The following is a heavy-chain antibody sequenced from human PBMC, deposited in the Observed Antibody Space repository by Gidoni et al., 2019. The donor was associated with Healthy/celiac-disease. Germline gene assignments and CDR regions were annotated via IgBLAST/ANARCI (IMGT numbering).Heavy chain of an antibody. V-gene: IGHV3-21*01. D-gene: IGHD3-22*01. CDR1: GFTFSSYS. CDR2: ISSSSSYI. Sequence: EVQLVESGGGLVKPGGSLRLSCAASGFTFSSYSMNWVRQAPGKGLEWVSSISSSSSYIYYADSVKGRFTISRDNAKNSLYLQMNSLRAEDTAVYYCARDYYDSSGYYPPVDYWGQGTLVTVSS. CDR3: ARDYYDSSGYYPPVDY. J-gene: IGHJ4*02.